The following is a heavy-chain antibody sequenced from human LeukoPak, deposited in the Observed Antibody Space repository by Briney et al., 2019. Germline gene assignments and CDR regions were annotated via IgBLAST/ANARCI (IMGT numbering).Heavy chain of an antibody. V-gene: IGHV3-30*01. D-gene: IGHD2-2*01. CDR2: ISYDGSNK. CDR1: GFTFSSYA. Sequence: GGSLRLSCAASGFTFSSYAMPWVRQAPGKGLEWVAVISYDGSNKYYADSVKGRFTISRDNSKNTLYLQMNSLRAEDTAVYYCAREYLWDIVVVPAAYYYYGMDVWGKGTTVTVSS. J-gene: IGHJ6*04. CDR3: AREYLWDIVVVPAAYYYYGMDV.